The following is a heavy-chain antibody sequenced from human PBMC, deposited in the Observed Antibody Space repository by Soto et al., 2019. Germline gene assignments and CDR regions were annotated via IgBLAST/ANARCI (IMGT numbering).Heavy chain of an antibody. V-gene: IGHV3-23*01. CDR3: VKEMEYCSSSSCSEY. CDR2: ISGNGGNT. Sequence: GGALRPPRGASGFTFSRYAINLGRQAPGEGLEWVSGISGNGGNTQYADSVKGRFTISRDNSKNTVHLQMNSLRVEDTAVYRCVKEMEYCSSSSCSEYWGQGTLVTVSS. CDR1: GFTFSRYA. D-gene: IGHD2-2*01. J-gene: IGHJ4*02.